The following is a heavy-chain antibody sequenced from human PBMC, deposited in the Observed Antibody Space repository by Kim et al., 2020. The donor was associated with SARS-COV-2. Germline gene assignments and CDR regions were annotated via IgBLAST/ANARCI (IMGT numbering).Heavy chain of an antibody. Sequence: GGSLRLSCTASGFTFSNYAMTWVRHVAGEGLQWISSISHTGASTHSADSLKGRFTISRDNSESTVFLQMDRLAAEDTGIYYCAKNGRLGVIDSWGQGTLVPVSS. CDR3: AKNGRLGVIDS. D-gene: IGHD7-27*01. CDR1: GFTFSNYA. J-gene: IGHJ4*02. CDR2: ISHTGAST. V-gene: IGHV3-23*01.